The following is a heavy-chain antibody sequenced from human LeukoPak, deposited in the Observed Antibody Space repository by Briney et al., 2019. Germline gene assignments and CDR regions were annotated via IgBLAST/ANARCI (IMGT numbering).Heavy chain of an antibody. V-gene: IGHV1-8*01. Sequence: PGGSVKVSCKASGYTSTSYDINWVRQATGQGLEWMGWMNPNSGNTGYAQKFQGRVTMTRDTSISTAYMELSSLRSEDTAVYYCARVTPTVAGAIDYWGQGTLVTVSS. CDR1: GYTSTSYD. J-gene: IGHJ4*02. CDR2: MNPNSGNT. D-gene: IGHD6-19*01. CDR3: ARVTPTVAGAIDY.